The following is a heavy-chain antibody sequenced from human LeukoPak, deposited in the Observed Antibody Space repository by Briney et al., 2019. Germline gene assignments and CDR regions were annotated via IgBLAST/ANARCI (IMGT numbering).Heavy chain of an antibody. CDR2: ISAYNGNT. D-gene: IGHD6-19*01. CDR1: GYTFTSYG. Sequence: ASVKVSCKASGYTFTSYGISWVRQAPGQGLEWMGWISAYNGNTNYAQKLQGRVTMTTDTSTSTAYMELRSLRSDDTAVYYCAREGGEQWLVSYYYYGMDVWGQGTTVTVSS. CDR3: AREGGEQWLVSYYYYGMDV. V-gene: IGHV1-18*01. J-gene: IGHJ6*02.